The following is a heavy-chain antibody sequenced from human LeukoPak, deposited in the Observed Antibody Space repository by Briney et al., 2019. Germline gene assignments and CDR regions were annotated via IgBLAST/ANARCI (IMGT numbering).Heavy chain of an antibody. CDR1: GFTFSSYS. J-gene: IGHJ4*02. V-gene: IGHV3-21*01. Sequence: GGSLRLSCAASGFTFSSYSMNWVRQAPGKGLEWVSSISSSSSYIYYADSVKGRFTISRDNAKNSLYLQMNSLRAEDTAVYYCAKALIRITMIVVPPGNWGQGTLVTVSS. D-gene: IGHD3-22*01. CDR3: AKALIRITMIVVPPGN. CDR2: ISSSSSYI.